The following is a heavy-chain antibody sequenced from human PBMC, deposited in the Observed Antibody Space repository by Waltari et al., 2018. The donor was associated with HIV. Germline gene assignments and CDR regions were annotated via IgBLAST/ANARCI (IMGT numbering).Heavy chain of an antibody. CDR3: ARHALRVGAAYWNFDL. CDR1: GGSVSSSSYF. J-gene: IGHJ2*01. Sequence: QLQLQESGPGLVKPSETLSLTCAVSGGSVSSSSYFWGWIRQPPGKGLEWVGRIYYTGRSYYHPSLRSRVTMSVGTSKNQFSLKVTSVTAADTAVYYCARHALRVGAAYWNFDLWGRGTLVTVSS. D-gene: IGHD1-26*01. CDR2: IYYTGRS. V-gene: IGHV4-39*01.